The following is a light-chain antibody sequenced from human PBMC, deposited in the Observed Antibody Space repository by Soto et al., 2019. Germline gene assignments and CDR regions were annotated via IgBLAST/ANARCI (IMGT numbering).Light chain of an antibody. V-gene: IGLV2-11*01. CDR1: SSDVGGYKY. Sequence: QSALTQPRSVSGSPGQSVTISCTGTSSDVGGYKYVSWYQQHPGKAPKFIIYEDYKRPSGVSTRFSGSRFGNTASLTIFGLQAEDEADYYCCSYGNSRWVFGGGTKLTVL. J-gene: IGLJ3*02. CDR2: EDY. CDR3: CSYGNSRWV.